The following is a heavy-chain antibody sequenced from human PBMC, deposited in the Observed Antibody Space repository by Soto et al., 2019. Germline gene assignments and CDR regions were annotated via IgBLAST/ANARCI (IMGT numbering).Heavy chain of an antibody. Sequence: PGGSLRLSCAASGFIFSSFGMHWVRQAPGKGLEWVAVVSYDGTTKLYTDSVKGRFTISRDNSRNTLYLQMTSLRAEDTAVYYCAKEGRYCTSASCYGGDYFDYWGQRTLVTVSS. J-gene: IGHJ4*02. V-gene: IGHV3-30*18. D-gene: IGHD2-2*01. CDR2: VSYDGTTK. CDR3: AKEGRYCTSASCYGGDYFDY. CDR1: GFIFSSFG.